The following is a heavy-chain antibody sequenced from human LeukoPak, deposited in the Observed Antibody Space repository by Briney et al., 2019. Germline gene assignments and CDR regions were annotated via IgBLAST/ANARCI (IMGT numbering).Heavy chain of an antibody. CDR3: ARGCSTSGYLEAFDI. CDR2: ISYDGSNK. Sequence: PGGSLRLSFAASGFTFSSYAMHWVRQAPGKGLEWVAVISYDGSNKYYADSVKGRFTISRDNSKNTLYLQMNSLRAEDTAVYYCARGCSTSGYLEAFDIWGQGTMVTVSS. V-gene: IGHV3-30-3*01. CDR1: GFTFSSYA. D-gene: IGHD2-2*01. J-gene: IGHJ3*02.